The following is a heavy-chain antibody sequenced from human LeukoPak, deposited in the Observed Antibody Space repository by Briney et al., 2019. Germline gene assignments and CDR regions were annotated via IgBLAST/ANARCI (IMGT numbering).Heavy chain of an antibody. Sequence: KTRGSLRLSWAASGFIFSDYSMNWVRQAPRKGLEWDSSIDSSIDYTYHSESVKGPFTISRDNAKNSFYLQMNSLRAEDTAVYYCARDMSTMVVVVLFQSWGQGTLVTVSS. CDR1: GFIFSDYS. J-gene: IGHJ5*02. D-gene: IGHD3-22*01. CDR3: ARDMSTMVVVVLFQS. CDR2: IDSSIDYT. V-gene: IGHV3-21*01.